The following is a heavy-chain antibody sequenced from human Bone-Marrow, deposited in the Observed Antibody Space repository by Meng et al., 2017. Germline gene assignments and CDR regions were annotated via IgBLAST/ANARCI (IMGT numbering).Heavy chain of an antibody. V-gene: IGHV4-34*01. D-gene: IGHD6-6*01. Sequence: QLQQWGAGLLKPSGTLSLTCAVYGGSFSGYYWSWIRQPPGKGLEWIGEINHSGSTNYNPSLKSRVTISVDTSKNQFSLKLSSVTAADTAVYYCARGLRAARPLLFGYWGQGTLVTVSS. CDR2: INHSGST. J-gene: IGHJ4*02. CDR1: GGSFSGYY. CDR3: ARGLRAARPLLFGY.